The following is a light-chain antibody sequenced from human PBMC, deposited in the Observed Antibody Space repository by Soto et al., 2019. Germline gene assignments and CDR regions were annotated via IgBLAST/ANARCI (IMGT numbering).Light chain of an antibody. CDR3: QHRSSWPRT. CDR1: QSVGSS. V-gene: IGKV3-11*01. CDR2: DAS. J-gene: IGKJ3*01. Sequence: EIVLTQSPATLSLSPGERATLSCRASQSVGSSLAWYQQKPGQAPKLLLYDASNRATGIPARFSGSGSGTDFTLTISSLEPEDFTVYYCQHRSSWPRTFGPGTKVDFK.